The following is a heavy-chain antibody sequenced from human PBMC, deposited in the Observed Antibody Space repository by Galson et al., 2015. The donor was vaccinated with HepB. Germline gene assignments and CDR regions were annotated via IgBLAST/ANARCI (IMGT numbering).Heavy chain of an antibody. Sequence: SLRLSCAASGFPFSSYTMNWVRQAPGKGLEWVSSISSSSRYIYYADSVKGRFTISRDNAKKSLYLQMNSLRAEDTAVYYCARDPGYSSGWQDYYFDYWGQGTLVTVSS. V-gene: IGHV3-21*01. J-gene: IGHJ4*02. D-gene: IGHD6-19*01. CDR3: ARDPGYSSGWQDYYFDY. CDR1: GFPFSSYT. CDR2: ISSSSRYI.